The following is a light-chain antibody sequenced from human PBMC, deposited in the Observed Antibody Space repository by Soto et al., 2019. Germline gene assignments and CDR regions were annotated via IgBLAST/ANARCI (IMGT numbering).Light chain of an antibody. Sequence: EIVMTQSPATLSVSPGERATLSCRASQSVSSNLAWYQQKPGQAPRLLIYGASTRATGIPARFSGSRSGTEFTLTISSLQAEDFAVYYCQQYNSWPPSTFGQGTKLEIK. V-gene: IGKV3-15*01. CDR3: QQYNSWPPST. CDR1: QSVSSN. CDR2: GAS. J-gene: IGKJ2*02.